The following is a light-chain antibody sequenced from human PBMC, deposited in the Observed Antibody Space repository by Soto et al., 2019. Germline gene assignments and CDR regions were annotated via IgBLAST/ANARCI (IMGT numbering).Light chain of an antibody. Sequence: QSALTQPASVSGSPGQSITISCTGTNNDIGDYDYVSWYQQHPGKAPKLMISEVNNRPSGVSNRFSGSKSGNTASLTISGLQAEDEAGYYCSSHRSIGPLVVFGGGTKLTVL. J-gene: IGLJ2*01. CDR2: EVN. CDR1: NNDIGDYDY. CDR3: SSHRSIGPLVV. V-gene: IGLV2-14*01.